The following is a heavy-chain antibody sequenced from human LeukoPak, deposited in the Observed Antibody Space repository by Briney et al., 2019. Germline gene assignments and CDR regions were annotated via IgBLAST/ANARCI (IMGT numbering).Heavy chain of an antibody. J-gene: IGHJ5*02. V-gene: IGHV1-18*01. CDR1: GYTFNTYA. CDR3: ARDPNYDILTGYYGINWFDP. Sequence: GASVKVSCKASGYTFNTYAISWVRQAPGQGLEWMGWIGADNEDVKYAQRFQGRVLMTTDTSTTTVYMDLWDLTSDDTAVYYCARDPNYDILTGYYGINWFDPWGQGTLVTVSS. CDR2: IGADNEDV. D-gene: IGHD3-9*01.